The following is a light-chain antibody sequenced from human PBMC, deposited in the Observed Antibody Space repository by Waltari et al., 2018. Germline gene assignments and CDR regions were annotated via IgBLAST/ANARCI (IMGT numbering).Light chain of an antibody. CDR3: QQFWT. J-gene: IGKJ1*01. Sequence: EIVLTQSPGPLPLSPGERATLSCRASLSVSSTYLAWYQQKPGQAPRLLIYGASSRATGIPDRFSGSGSGTDFTLTISRLEPEDSAVYYCQQFWTFGQGTKVEIK. V-gene: IGKV3-20*01. CDR2: GAS. CDR1: LSVSSTY.